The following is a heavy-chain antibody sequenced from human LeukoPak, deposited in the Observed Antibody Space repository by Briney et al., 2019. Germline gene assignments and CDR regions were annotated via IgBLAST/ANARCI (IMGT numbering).Heavy chain of an antibody. Sequence: PSETLSLTCAVYGGSFSGYYWSWIRQPPGKGLEWIGEINHSGSTNYNPSLKSRVTIPVDTSKNQFSLKLSSVTAADTAVYYCARGYANFDYWGQGTLVTVSS. V-gene: IGHV4-34*01. J-gene: IGHJ4*02. CDR3: ARGYANFDY. CDR1: GGSFSGYY. D-gene: IGHD4-17*01. CDR2: INHSGST.